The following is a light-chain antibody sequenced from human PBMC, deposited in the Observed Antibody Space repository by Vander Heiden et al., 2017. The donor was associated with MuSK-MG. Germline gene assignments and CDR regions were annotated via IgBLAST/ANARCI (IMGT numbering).Light chain of an antibody. Sequence: EIVLTQSPVTLSLSPGGRGTLSCRASQSVSSRYLAWYQPKPGQAPRLLIYGVSNSVTGIPDRFSGSGSVRDFTLTIIILEPEDFVVYYFHQYCSSPSTFGQWTKLEIK. CDR3: HQYCSSPST. J-gene: IGKJ2*01. CDR1: QSVSSRY. V-gene: IGKV3-20*01. CDR2: GVS.